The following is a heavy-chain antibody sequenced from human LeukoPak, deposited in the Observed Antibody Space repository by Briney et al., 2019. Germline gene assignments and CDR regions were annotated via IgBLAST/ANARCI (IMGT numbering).Heavy chain of an antibody. J-gene: IGHJ5*02. V-gene: IGHV3-74*01. Sequence: GGSLRLSCGASGFTFSSYWMHWVRQAPGKGLVWVSRINSDGRITNYADSVKGRFTISRDNAKNTLYLQMNSLRAEDTAVYYCARDYFGYSAYDPTGQGTLVTVSS. D-gene: IGHD5-12*01. CDR1: GFTFSSYW. CDR2: INSDGRIT. CDR3: ARDYFGYSAYDP.